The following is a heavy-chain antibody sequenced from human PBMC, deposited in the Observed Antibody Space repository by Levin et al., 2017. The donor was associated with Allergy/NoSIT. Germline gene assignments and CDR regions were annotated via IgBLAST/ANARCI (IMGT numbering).Heavy chain of an antibody. J-gene: IGHJ3*02. V-gene: IGHV5-10-1*01. CDR2: IDPTDSYV. CDR1: GYNFGTYW. D-gene: IGHD3-3*01. Sequence: GESLKISCEGSGYNFGTYWISWVRQMPGKGLEWMGKIDPTDSYVDYSPAFQGHVAISADNSLNTAYLQRNSLKASDTAMYYCAIPQHGVDAFDIWGQGTMVTVSS. CDR3: AIPQHGVDAFDI.